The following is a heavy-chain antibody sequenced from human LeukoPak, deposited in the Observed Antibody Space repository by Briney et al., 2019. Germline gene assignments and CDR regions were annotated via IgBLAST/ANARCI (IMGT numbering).Heavy chain of an antibody. J-gene: IGHJ4*02. V-gene: IGHV3-21*01. CDR2: ISSSSSYI. Sequence: GGSLRLSCAASGFTFSSYSMNWVRQAPGKGLEWVSSISSSSSYIYYADSVKGRFTISRDNAKNSLYLQMNSLRAEDTAVYYCAREEGSGGYWVFAYWGRETLVT. CDR3: AREEGSGGYWVFAY. D-gene: IGHD6-25*01. CDR1: GFTFSSYS.